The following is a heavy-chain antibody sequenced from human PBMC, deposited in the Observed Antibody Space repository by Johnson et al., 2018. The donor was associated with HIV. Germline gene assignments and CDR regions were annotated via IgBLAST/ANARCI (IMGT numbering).Heavy chain of an antibody. CDR2: IYSGGGT. J-gene: IGHJ3*02. V-gene: IGHV3-53*01. Sequence: VQLVESGGGLIQPGGSLRLSCAASGFTVSSNYMSWVRQAPGKGLEWVSVIYSGGGTYYADSVKGRFTISRDTSANTVNLQMNGLRADDTATYYGVRDYGSYGDGAFDIGGQGTMVTVSS. D-gene: IGHD3-10*01. CDR3: VRDYGSYGDGAFDI. CDR1: GFTVSSNY.